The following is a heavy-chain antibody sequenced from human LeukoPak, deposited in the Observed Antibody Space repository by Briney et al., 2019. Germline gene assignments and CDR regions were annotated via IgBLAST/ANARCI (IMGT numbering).Heavy chain of an antibody. Sequence: PGGSLRLSCAASGFTFSNYEMNWVRQAPGKGLEWVSYISTSGSTIYYADSVKGRFTISRDNAKNSLYLQMNSLRAEDTAVYYCARDGPAYYDSSGCSDYWGRGILVTVSS. CDR3: ARDGPAYYDSSGCSDY. CDR1: GFTFSNYE. D-gene: IGHD3-22*01. J-gene: IGHJ4*02. CDR2: ISTSGSTI. V-gene: IGHV3-48*03.